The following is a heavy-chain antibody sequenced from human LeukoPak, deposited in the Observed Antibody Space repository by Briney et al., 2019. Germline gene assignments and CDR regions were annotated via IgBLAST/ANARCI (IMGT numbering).Heavy chain of an antibody. V-gene: IGHV3-23*01. J-gene: IGHJ6*04. CDR3: AELGITMIGGV. Sequence: GGSLRLSCAASGFTFSIYAMTWVRQAPGKGLEWVSVISGGGGSTYYGDSVKGRFTISRDNAKNSLYLQMNSLRAEDTAVYYCAELGITMIGGVWGKGTTVTISS. CDR2: ISGGGGST. D-gene: IGHD3-10*02. CDR1: GFTFSIYA.